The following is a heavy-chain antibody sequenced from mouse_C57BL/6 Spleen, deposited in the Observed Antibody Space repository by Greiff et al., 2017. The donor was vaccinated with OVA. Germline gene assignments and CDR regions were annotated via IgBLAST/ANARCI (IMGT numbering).Heavy chain of an antibody. D-gene: IGHD2-4*01. V-gene: IGHV1-69*01. J-gene: IGHJ1*03. CDR3: ASGVYYDYSYSCCDV. CDR2: IDPTGSYT. Sequence: VQLQQPGAELVMPGASVKLSCKASGYTFTSYWMHWVKQRPGQGLEWIGEIDPTGSYTNYNQKFKGKATLTVDKSSSTAYMQLSSLTSEDTAVCCCASGVYYDYSYSCCDVWGTGTTVTVSS. CDR1: GYTFTSYW.